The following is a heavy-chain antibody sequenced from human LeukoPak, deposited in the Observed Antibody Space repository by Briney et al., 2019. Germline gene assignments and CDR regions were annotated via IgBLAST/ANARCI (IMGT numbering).Heavy chain of an antibody. Sequence: GGSLRLSCAASGFTFSSYGMHWVRQAPGKGLEWVAVIWYDGSNKYYADSVKGRFTISRDNAKNSLYLQMNSLRAEDTAVYYYARGHCSGGSCYSVDYWGQGTLVTVSS. CDR3: ARGHCSGGSCYSVDY. CDR1: GFTFSSYG. CDR2: IWYDGSNK. D-gene: IGHD2-15*01. V-gene: IGHV3-33*01. J-gene: IGHJ4*02.